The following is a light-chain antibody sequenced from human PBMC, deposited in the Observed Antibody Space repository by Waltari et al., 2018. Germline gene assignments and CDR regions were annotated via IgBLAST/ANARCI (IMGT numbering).Light chain of an antibody. CDR2: DAS. V-gene: IGKV3-20*01. J-gene: IGKJ1*01. CDR3: QQYGRSPWT. CDR1: QSVSSND. Sequence: FVLTQSPGTLSLSPGERVTLSCWASQSVSSNDLAWYQQKPGQAPRLLIYDASNRATGIADRFSGSGSGTDFTLTISRLEPEDVAVYYCQQYGRSPWTFGQGTKVEIK.